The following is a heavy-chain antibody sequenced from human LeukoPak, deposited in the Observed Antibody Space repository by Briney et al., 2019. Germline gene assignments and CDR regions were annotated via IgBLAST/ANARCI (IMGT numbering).Heavy chain of an antibody. D-gene: IGHD2-15*01. J-gene: IGHJ6*03. CDR2: IGAARSTI. CDR1: GFTFSNYN. V-gene: IGHV3-48*01. Sequence: GGSLRLSCAASGFTFSNYNMNWVRQAPGKGLEWVSYIGAARSTIYYADSVKGRFTISRDSAKNSLYLQMNSLRAEDTAVYHCAVLLTDYYYMDVWGKGTTVTVSS. CDR3: AVLLTDYYYMDV.